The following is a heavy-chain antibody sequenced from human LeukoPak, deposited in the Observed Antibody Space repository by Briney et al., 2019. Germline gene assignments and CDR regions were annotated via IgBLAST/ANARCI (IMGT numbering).Heavy chain of an antibody. CDR2: ITGSGGNT. V-gene: IGHV3-23*01. Sequence: GASLRLSCAASGFTFSNYSMSWVRQAPGKGLEWVSAITGSGGNTYYADSVKGRFTISRDNSKNTVFLQMNSLRAEDTAVYYCAKWGDYDVLTGYYVSDYWGQGTLVTVSS. D-gene: IGHD3-9*01. CDR1: GFTFSNYS. CDR3: AKWGDYDVLTGYYVSDY. J-gene: IGHJ4*02.